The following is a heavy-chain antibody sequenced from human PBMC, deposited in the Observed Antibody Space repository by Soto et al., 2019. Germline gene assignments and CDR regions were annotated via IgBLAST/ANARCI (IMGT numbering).Heavy chain of an antibody. CDR1: GYSFSSYW. CDR2: IYPGDSDT. V-gene: IGHV5-51*01. J-gene: IGHJ4*02. CDR3: SRPRDSSGYFSAYDY. Sequence: PGESLKISCKGSGYSFSSYWIGWVRQMPGRGLEWMGIIYPGDSDTKYSPSFQGQVTISADKSDSTAYLQWRSLKASDTAKYYCSRPRDSSGYFSAYDYWGLGTLVTVSS. D-gene: IGHD3-22*01.